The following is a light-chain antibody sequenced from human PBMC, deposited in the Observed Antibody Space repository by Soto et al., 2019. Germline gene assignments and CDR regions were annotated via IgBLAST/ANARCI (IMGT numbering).Light chain of an antibody. J-gene: IGLJ2*01. Sequence: QSALTQPRSVSGSPGQSVTISCTGTSSDVGGYNYVSWYQQHPGKAPKLMIYDVSKRPSGVPDRFSGSKSGNTASLTISGLQAEDEADYYCCSYAGSPYVVFGGGTKRTVL. V-gene: IGLV2-11*01. CDR3: CSYAGSPYVV. CDR2: DVS. CDR1: SSDVGGYNY.